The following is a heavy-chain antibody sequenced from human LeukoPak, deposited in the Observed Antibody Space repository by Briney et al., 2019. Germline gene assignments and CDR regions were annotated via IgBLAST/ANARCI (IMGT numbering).Heavy chain of an antibody. CDR1: GFTFSSYE. D-gene: IGHD6-13*01. CDR2: ISSSGSTI. J-gene: IGHJ4*02. Sequence: GGSLRLSCAASGFTFSSYEMNWVRQAPGKGLEWVSYISSSGSTIYYADSVKGRFTISRDNAKNSLYLQINSLRAEDTAVYYCAKVPIAAAGIGWDYFDYWGQGTLVTVSS. CDR3: AKVPIAAAGIGWDYFDY. V-gene: IGHV3-48*03.